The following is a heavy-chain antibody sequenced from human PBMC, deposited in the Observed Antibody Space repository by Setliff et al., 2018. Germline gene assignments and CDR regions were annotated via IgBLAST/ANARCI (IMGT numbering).Heavy chain of an antibody. V-gene: IGHV5-51*01. J-gene: IGHJ3*02. CDR1: GYSFTSYW. CDR2: IYPGDSDT. CDR3: ARVGPLTDDAFDI. Sequence: GESLKISCKGSGYSFTSYWIGWVRQMPGKGLEWMGIIYPGDSDTTYSPSFQGQVTISADKSINTAYLQWSSLKASDTAIYYCARVGPLTDDAFDIWGQGTMVTVSS. D-gene: IGHD1-26*01.